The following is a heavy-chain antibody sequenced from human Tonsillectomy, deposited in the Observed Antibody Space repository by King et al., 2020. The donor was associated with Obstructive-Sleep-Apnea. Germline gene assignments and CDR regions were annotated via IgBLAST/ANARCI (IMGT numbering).Heavy chain of an antibody. CDR2: IIPLYAST. CDR1: GGTFSSYA. Sequence: QLVQSGAEVKRPGSSVKVSCKASGGTFSSYAFIWVRLAPGQGLEWMGEIIPLYASTRNAEKFQGRVTITADESTSTAYMELSSLRSEDTAVYSCASGVAARQYYYYGLDVWGQGTTVTGSS. V-gene: IGHV1-69*01. D-gene: IGHD6-6*01. J-gene: IGHJ6*02. CDR3: ASGVAARQYYYYGLDV.